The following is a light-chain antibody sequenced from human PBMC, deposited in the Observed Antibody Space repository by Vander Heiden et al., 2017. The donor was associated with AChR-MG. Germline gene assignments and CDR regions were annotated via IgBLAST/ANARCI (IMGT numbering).Light chain of an antibody. CDR1: QDISDY. V-gene: IGKV1-33*01. CDR2: DAS. CDR3: QQDEDVENLT. J-gene: IGKJ4*01. Sequence: DIQMTQSPSSLSASVGDRITISCQASQDISDYLNWYQQKPGKAPKLLIYDASNLETGVPSRFSGTGSGTDFSFTISSRQPEDFATYYCQQDEDVENLTFGGGTKVEVK.